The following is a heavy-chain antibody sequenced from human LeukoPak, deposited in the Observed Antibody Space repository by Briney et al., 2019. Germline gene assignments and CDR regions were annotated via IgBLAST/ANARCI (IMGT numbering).Heavy chain of an antibody. V-gene: IGHV3-30*03. Sequence: GGSLRLSCAASGFTFSSYSMNWVRQAPGKGLEWVAVISYDGSNKYYADSVKGRFTISRDNSKNTLYLQMNSLRAEDTAVYYCARGPTRRYYYGSGSYYNVEYYYGMDVWGQGTTVTVSS. CDR1: GFTFSSYS. D-gene: IGHD3-10*01. CDR2: ISYDGSNK. J-gene: IGHJ6*02. CDR3: ARGPTRRYYYGSGSYYNVEYYYGMDV.